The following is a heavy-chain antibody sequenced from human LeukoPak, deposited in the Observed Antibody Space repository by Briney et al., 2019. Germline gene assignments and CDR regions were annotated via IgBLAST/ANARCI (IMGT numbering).Heavy chain of an antibody. V-gene: IGHV1-18*01. Sequence: ASVKVSCKASGYAFTNYGISWVRQAPGQGLEWMGWISAYNGNTDYAQKFQGRVTMTTDTSTNTVYMDLRSLTSDDTAVYYCARDRSVNDYWGQGTLVTVSS. J-gene: IGHJ4*02. CDR1: GYAFTNYG. CDR2: ISAYNGNT. CDR3: ARDRSVNDY.